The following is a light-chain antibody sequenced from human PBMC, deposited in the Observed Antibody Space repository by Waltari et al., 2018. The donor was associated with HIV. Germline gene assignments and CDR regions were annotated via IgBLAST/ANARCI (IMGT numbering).Light chain of an antibody. CDR3: LLYVGGSYL. J-gene: IGLJ2*01. CDR1: FGTDSTSCY. V-gene: IGLV7-43*01. CDR2: GGG. Sequence: QTVLTQDSSLTVSPGGTVNLTCGLTFGTDSTSCYPNWWQTKPGLPPTALSYGGGTKHRWTPARYSGSIVGDKATLTLTAVQAEDEAIYFCLLYVGGSYLFGGGTLVTVL.